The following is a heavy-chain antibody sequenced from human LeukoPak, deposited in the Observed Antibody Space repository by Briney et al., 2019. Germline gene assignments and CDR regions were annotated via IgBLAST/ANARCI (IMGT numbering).Heavy chain of an antibody. CDR3: ARAGEFGYSF. V-gene: IGHV4-59*01. Sequence: SETLSLTCTVSGGSISSYYWSWIRQPPGKGLEWIGYIYYSGSTNYNPSLKSRVTISVDTSKNQFSLKLSSVTAADTAVYYCARAGEFGYSFWGQGTLVTVSS. J-gene: IGHJ4*02. D-gene: IGHD5-18*01. CDR2: IYYSGST. CDR1: GGSISSYY.